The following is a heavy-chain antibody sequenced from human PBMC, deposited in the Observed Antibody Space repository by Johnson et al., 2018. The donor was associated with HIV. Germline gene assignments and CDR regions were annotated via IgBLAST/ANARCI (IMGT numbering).Heavy chain of an antibody. J-gene: IGHJ3*02. CDR3: ARKGERGIAVAEDAFDI. D-gene: IGHD6-19*01. CDR1: GFTFSNAW. Sequence: VQLVESGGGLVKPGGSLRLSCAASGFTFSNAWMSWVRQAPGKGLEWVSGINWNGGSTGYADSVKGRFTISRDNAKNSLYLQMNSLRAEDTALYYCARKGERGIAVAEDAFDIWGQGTMVTVSS. CDR2: INWNGGST. V-gene: IGHV3-20*04.